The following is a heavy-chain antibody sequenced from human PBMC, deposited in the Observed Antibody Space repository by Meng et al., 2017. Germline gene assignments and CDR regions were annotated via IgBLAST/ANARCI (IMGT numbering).Heavy chain of an antibody. CDR1: GYTFTSYA. D-gene: IGHD2-15*01. CDR3: ARTPLRYCSGGSCYYFDY. CDR2: INAGNGNT. V-gene: IGHV1-3*01. J-gene: IGHJ4*02. Sequence: VPLVQSGAEVKKPGASVKVSCKASGYTFTSYAMHWVRQAPGQRLEWMGWINAGNGNTKYSQKFQGRVTITRDTSASTAYMELSSLRSEDTAVYYCARTPLRYCSGGSCYYFDYWGQGTLVTVSS.